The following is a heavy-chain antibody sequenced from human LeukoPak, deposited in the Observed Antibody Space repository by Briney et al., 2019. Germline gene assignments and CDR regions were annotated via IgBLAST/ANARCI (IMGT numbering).Heavy chain of an antibody. CDR1: GFTFSSYG. V-gene: IGHV3-30*02. CDR3: AKDIVVVVAAILPYMDV. CDR2: IRYDGSNK. J-gene: IGHJ6*03. Sequence: GGSLRLSCAASGFTFSSYGMHWVRQAPGKGLEWVAFIRYDGSNKYYADSVKGRFTISRDTSKNTLYLQMNSLRAEDTAVYYCAKDIVVVVAAILPYMDVWGKGTTVTVSS. D-gene: IGHD2-15*01.